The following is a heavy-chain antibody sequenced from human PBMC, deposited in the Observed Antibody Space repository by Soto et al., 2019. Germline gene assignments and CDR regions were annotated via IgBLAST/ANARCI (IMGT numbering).Heavy chain of an antibody. CDR2: ISAYNGNT. J-gene: IGHJ4*02. CDR1: GYTFTSYG. Sequence: QVQLVQSGAEVKKPGASVKVSCKASGYTFTSYGISWVRQAPGQGLEWMGWISAYNGNTNYAQKLRGRVTXXTXTXXSTAYMELRSLRSDDTAVYSCARDTIVLLPATFDYWGQGTLVTVSS. CDR3: ARDTIVLLPATFDY. V-gene: IGHV1-18*01. D-gene: IGHD2-2*01.